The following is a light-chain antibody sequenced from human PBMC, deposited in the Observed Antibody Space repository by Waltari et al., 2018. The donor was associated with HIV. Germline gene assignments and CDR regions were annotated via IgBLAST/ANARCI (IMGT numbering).Light chain of an antibody. Sequence: DIQMTQSPSSLSASVGDRVTITCRASQGIRNGLAWYQQRPGKAPKRLISAASNLESGVPSRFSGSGSGTEFTLTINTLQPEDFATYYCLQYYSYPWTFGQGTKVEIK. CDR3: LQYYSYPWT. J-gene: IGKJ1*01. CDR1: QGIRNG. CDR2: AAS. V-gene: IGKV1-17*01.